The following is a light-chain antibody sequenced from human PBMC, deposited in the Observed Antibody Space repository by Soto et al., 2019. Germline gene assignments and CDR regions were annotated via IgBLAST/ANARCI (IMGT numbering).Light chain of an antibody. Sequence: EIVLTQSPGTLSLSPGQRATLSCRASQRLSASDIAWYQQKHGQAPEFRVYGVSGRDTGIPDRFRGSGSGTDFKLTISRMELEDFAVYHCQQYGSSPLITFGQGTRLEIK. J-gene: IGKJ5*01. CDR3: QQYGSSPLIT. V-gene: IGKV3-20*01. CDR2: GVS. CDR1: QRLSASD.